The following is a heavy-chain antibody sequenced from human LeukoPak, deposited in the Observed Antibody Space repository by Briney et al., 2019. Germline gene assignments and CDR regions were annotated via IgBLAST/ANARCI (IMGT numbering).Heavy chain of an antibody. CDR2: IWYDGSTK. CDR3: GAVGATSPFDY. D-gene: IGHD1-26*01. J-gene: IGHJ4*02. V-gene: IGHV3-33*01. CDR1: GFTFSSYG. Sequence: GGSLRLSCAASGFTFSSYGMHWVRQAPGKGLEWVAVIWYDGSTKYYADSVKGRFTISRDNSKNTLYLQMNSLRAEDTAVYYCGAVGATSPFDYWGQGTLVTVSS.